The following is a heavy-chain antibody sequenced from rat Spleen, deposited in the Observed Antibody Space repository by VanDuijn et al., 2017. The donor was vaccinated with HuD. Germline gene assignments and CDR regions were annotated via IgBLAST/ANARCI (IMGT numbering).Heavy chain of an antibody. CDR3: ARDGSFDY. D-gene: IGHD1-12*03. CDR1: GFSLSSNG. CDR2: VSSGGTT. J-gene: IGHJ2*01. Sequence: QVQLKESGPGLVQPSQTLSLTCTVSGFSLSSNGVSWVRQPPGKGLEWIAAVSSGGTTYYNSGLKSRLSISRDTSKSQVFLKMNSLQTEDTATYYCARDGSFDYWGQGVMVTVSS. V-gene: IGHV2S8*01.